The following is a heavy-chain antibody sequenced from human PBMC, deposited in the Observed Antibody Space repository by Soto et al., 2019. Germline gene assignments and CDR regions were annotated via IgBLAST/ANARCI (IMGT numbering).Heavy chain of an antibody. V-gene: IGHV2-26*01. CDR1: GISLSNDRTG. J-gene: IGHJ4*02. Sequence: QVTLKESGPVLVKPTETLTLTCTVSGISLSNDRTGVSWIRQPPGKALEWLAHIFSNDEKSYTTSLKNRLTISKDTSKSQVVLSMTSMAPVDTGTYFCGRILRHDYYPPDYWGQGIQVTVSS. CDR3: GRILRHDYYPPDY. D-gene: IGHD3-22*01. CDR2: IFSNDEK.